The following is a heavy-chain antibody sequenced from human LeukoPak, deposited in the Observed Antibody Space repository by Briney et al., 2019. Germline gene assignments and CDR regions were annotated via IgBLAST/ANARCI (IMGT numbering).Heavy chain of an antibody. V-gene: IGHV4-4*07. Sequence: PSETLSLTCAVYGGSFSGYYWSWIRQPAGKGLEWIGRFYTSGSTNYNPSLKSRVTISVDTSKNQFSLKLSSVTAADTAVYYCARDLWFGAGRVFDIWGQGTMVTVSS. CDR1: GGSFSGYY. CDR2: FYTSGST. D-gene: IGHD3-10*01. J-gene: IGHJ3*02. CDR3: ARDLWFGAGRVFDI.